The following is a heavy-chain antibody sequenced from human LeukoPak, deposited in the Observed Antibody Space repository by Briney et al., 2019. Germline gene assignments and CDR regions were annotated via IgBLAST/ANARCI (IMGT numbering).Heavy chain of an antibody. J-gene: IGHJ6*01. Sequence: ASVKVSCKASGYTFTSYGISWVRQAPGQGLEWMGWISAYNGNTNYAQKLQGRATMTTDTSTSTAYMELRGLSSEPTAGYYGARGFLWYFSGGSCYFPLDGWGKGTTVTLPS. CDR2: ISAYNGNT. CDR3: ARGFLWYFSGGSCYFPLDG. D-gene: IGHD2-15*01. V-gene: IGHV1-18*01. CDR1: GYTFTSYG.